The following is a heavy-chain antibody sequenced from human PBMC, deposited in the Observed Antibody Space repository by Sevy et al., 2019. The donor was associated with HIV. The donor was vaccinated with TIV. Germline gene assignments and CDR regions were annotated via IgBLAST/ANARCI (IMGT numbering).Heavy chain of an antibody. J-gene: IGHJ4*02. CDR2: INQDGSVK. Sequence: GGSLRLSCAASGFTVSSNYMSWVRQAPGKGLEWVANINQDGSVKYYVDSVKGRFTISRDNARNSLYLRMNSLRAEDTALYYCVRAIAAAGSFWGQGTLVTVSS. CDR3: VRAIAAAGSF. CDR1: GFTVSSNY. V-gene: IGHV3-7*01. D-gene: IGHD6-13*01.